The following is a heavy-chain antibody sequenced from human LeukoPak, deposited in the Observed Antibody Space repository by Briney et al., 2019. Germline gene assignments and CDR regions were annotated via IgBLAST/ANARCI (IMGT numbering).Heavy chain of an antibody. CDR3: ASLPSSIAARFSFDY. CDR1: GFTFSSYS. V-gene: IGHV3-21*01. CDR2: ISSSSSYI. J-gene: IGHJ4*02. D-gene: IGHD6-6*01. Sequence: GGSLRLSCAASGFTFSSYSMNWVRQAPGKGLEWVSSISSSSSYIYYADSVKGRFTISRDNAKNSLYLQMNSLRAEDTAVYYCASLPSSIAARFSFDYWGQGTLVTVSS.